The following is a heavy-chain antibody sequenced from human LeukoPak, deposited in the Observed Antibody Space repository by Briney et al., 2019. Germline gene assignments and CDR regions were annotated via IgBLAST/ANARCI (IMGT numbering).Heavy chain of an antibody. CDR2: ISYDGSNK. D-gene: IGHD3-10*01. V-gene: IGHV3-30*18. CDR3: AKERLWFGSGPLYWYFDL. J-gene: IGHJ2*01. CDR1: GFTFSSYG. Sequence: PGGSLRLSCAASGFTFSSYGMHWVRQAPGKGLEWVAVISYDGSNKYYADSVKGRFTISRDNSKNTLYLQMNSLRAEDTAVYYCAKERLWFGSGPLYWYFDLWGRGTLVTVSS.